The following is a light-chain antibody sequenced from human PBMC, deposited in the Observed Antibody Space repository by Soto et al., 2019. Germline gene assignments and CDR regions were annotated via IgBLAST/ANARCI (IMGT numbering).Light chain of an antibody. CDR1: KLGDKY. CDR2: QDI. V-gene: IGLV3-1*01. Sequence: SYELTQPPSVSVSPGQTASITCSGDKLGDKYASWYQQKPGQSPVLVIYQDIKRPSGIPERFSGSNSGNTATLTISGPQAMDEADYYCQAWDSSTCVFGTGTKVTVL. J-gene: IGLJ1*01. CDR3: QAWDSSTCV.